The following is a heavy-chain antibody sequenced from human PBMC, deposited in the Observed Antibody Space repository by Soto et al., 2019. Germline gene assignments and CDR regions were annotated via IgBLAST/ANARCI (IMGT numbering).Heavy chain of an antibody. J-gene: IGHJ4*02. Sequence: SGPTLVNPTETLTLTCTVSGFSLSNPRMGVSWIRQPPGKALEWLAHIFSNDEKSYSTSLKSRLTISRDTSKNQVVLTMTNMDPVDTATYYCARIQRISMIVVSKPYFDYWGQGALVTVS. V-gene: IGHV2-26*01. CDR2: IFSNDEK. CDR3: ARIQRISMIVVSKPYFDY. D-gene: IGHD3-22*01. CDR1: GFSLSNPRMG.